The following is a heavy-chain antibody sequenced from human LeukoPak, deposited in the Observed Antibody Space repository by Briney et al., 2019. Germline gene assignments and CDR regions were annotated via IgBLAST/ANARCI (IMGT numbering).Heavy chain of an antibody. Sequence: SETLSLTCAVYGGSFSGYYWSWIRQPPGKGLEWIGEINHSGSTNYNPSLKSRVTISVDTSKNQFSLKLSSVTAADTAVYYCARGSNSWYKDNWFDPWGQGTLVTVSS. CDR1: GGSFSGYY. CDR3: ARGSNSWYKDNWFDP. D-gene: IGHD6-13*01. J-gene: IGHJ5*02. CDR2: INHSGST. V-gene: IGHV4-34*01.